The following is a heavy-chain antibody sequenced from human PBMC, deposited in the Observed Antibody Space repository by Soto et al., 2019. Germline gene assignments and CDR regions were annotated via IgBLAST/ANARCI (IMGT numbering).Heavy chain of an antibody. J-gene: IGHJ4*02. D-gene: IGHD2-2*01. CDR3: GGDPKTPAAMLSH. Sequence: GASVKVSCKASGGTFSSYAISWVRQAPGQGLEWMGGIIPIFGTANYAQKFQGRVTITADESTSTAYMEQSSLSSEDTAVYYCGGDPKTPAAMLSHWGQGTLVTVSS. CDR1: GGTFSSYA. V-gene: IGHV1-69*13. CDR2: IIPIFGTA.